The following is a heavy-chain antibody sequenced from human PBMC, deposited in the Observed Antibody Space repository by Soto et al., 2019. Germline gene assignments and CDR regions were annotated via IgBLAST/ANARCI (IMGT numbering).Heavy chain of an antibody. CDR1: GGSFSGYY. Sequence: SETLSLTCAVYGGSFSGYYWSWIRQPPGKGLEWIGEINHSGSTNYNPSLKSRVTISVDTSKNQFSLKLSSVTAADTAVYYCARTTYYDFWSGYFENYYGMDVWGQGTKVTVSS. V-gene: IGHV4-34*01. CDR3: ARTTYYDFWSGYFENYYGMDV. D-gene: IGHD3-3*01. J-gene: IGHJ6*02. CDR2: INHSGST.